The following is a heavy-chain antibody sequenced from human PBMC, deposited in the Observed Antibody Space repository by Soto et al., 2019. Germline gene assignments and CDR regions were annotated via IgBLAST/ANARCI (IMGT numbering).Heavy chain of an antibody. D-gene: IGHD6-6*01. V-gene: IGHV1-2*02. CDR1: GYTFTGNY. Sequence: QVQLVQSGAEGKKPGASVKVSCKASGYTFTGNYMHWVRQAPGQGLEWMGWINPNSGGTNYAQKFQGRVTVTRDTSLSTAYMELRRLRSDDTAVYYWARDGDSSSPFDIWGQGTMVTVSS. CDR2: INPNSGGT. CDR3: ARDGDSSSPFDI. J-gene: IGHJ3*02.